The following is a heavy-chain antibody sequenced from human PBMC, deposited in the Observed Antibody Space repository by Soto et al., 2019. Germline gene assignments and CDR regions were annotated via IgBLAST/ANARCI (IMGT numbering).Heavy chain of an antibody. CDR1: GYTFTSYA. CDR2: INAGNGNT. V-gene: IGHV1-3*01. J-gene: IGHJ4*02. CDR3: ARGYYDEGYVDY. D-gene: IGHD3-22*01. Sequence: VKVSCKASGYTFTSYAMHWVRQAPGQRLEWMGWINAGNGNTKYSQKFQGRVTITRDTSASTSYMELSSLRSEDTAVYYCARGYYDEGYVDYWGQGTLVTVSS.